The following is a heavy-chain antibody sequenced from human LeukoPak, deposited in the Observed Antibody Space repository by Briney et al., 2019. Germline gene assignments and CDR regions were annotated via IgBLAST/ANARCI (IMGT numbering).Heavy chain of an antibody. Sequence: PGGSLRLSCAASGFTFSNYAMSWLRQAPGKGLEWVSGISGSSGSTYYADSVKGRFTISRDNSKNTLYLQMNSLRAEDTAVYYCAKEDYGSGRDYYYYYGMDVWGQGTTVTVSS. CDR2: ISGSSGST. J-gene: IGHJ6*02. V-gene: IGHV3-23*01. CDR3: AKEDYGSGRDYYYYYGMDV. CDR1: GFTFSNYA. D-gene: IGHD3-10*01.